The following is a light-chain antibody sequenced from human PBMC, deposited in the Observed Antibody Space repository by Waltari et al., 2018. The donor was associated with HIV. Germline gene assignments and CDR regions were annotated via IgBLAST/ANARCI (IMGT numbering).Light chain of an antibody. CDR3: QQSYSTPRT. CDR1: QSISRY. Sequence: DIQMTQSPSSLSASVGDRVTITCRASQSISRYINLYQQKSGKAPKILIHAASSLQSEVPSRFSGSGSGRDFTLTINSLQPEDFATYYCQQSYSTPRTFGQGNKVEIK. J-gene: IGKJ1*01. V-gene: IGKV1-39*01. CDR2: AAS.